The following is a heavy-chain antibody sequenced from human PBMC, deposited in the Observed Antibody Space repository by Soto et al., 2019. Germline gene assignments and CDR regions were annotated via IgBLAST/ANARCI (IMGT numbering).Heavy chain of an antibody. V-gene: IGHV4-30-2*01. D-gene: IGHD4-17*01. J-gene: IGHJ4*02. CDR3: AREKSDYAY. CDR2: TYHSGNP. CDR1: GETIGTGGYS. Sequence: SVTCDVAGETIGTGGYSRAWIRQPPGKALEWIGHTYHSGNPYYNPSLKSRVIISVDRSKNQFSLKLSSVTAADTAVYYCAREKSDYAYWGQGTLVTVSS.